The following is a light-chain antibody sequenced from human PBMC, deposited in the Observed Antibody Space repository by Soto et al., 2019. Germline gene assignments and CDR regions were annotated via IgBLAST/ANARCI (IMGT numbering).Light chain of an antibody. CDR1: SSNIGDNY. CDR3: AAWDDSLSGWV. Sequence: QAVVTQPPSASGTPGQRVTISCSGSSSNIGDNYVFWYQQFPGAAPKPLIFNNNQRPSGVPNRFSGAKSGTSASLSISGLRSEDEADYHCAAWDDSLSGWVFGGGTKVTVL. CDR2: NNN. V-gene: IGLV1-47*02. J-gene: IGLJ3*02.